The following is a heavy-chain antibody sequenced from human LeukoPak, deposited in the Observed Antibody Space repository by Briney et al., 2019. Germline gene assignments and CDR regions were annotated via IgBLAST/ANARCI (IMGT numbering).Heavy chain of an antibody. CDR1: GYTFTSYA. V-gene: IGHV7-4-1*02. J-gene: IGHJ4*02. CDR2: INTNTGNP. Sequence: ASVKVSCKASGYTFTSYAMNWVGQAPGQGLEWMGWINTNTGNPTYAQGFTGRFVFSLDTSVSTAYLQISSLKAEDTAVYYCARFYAYDFWSGYPKGPLDYWGQGTLVTVSS. CDR3: ARFYAYDFWSGYPKGPLDY. D-gene: IGHD3-3*01.